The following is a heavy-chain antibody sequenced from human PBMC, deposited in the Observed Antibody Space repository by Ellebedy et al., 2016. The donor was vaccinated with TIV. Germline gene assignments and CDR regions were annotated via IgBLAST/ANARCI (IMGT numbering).Heavy chain of an antibody. J-gene: IGHJ4*02. Sequence: SETLSLXXHVSGDSISGSDWWSWVRQTPGKGLEWIGELFHSGSTNYSPSLKSRVTMSIDKSKNQFSLKLTSVTAADTAIYYCAQELSGNFFDFWGQGTLVTVSS. CDR3: AQELSGNFFDF. CDR1: GDSISGSDW. CDR2: LFHSGST. V-gene: IGHV4-4*02. D-gene: IGHD1-26*01.